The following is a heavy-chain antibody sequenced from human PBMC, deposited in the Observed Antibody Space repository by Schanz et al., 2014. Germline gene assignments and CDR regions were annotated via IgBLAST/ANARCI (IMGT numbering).Heavy chain of an antibody. CDR2: IIPILGIA. Sequence: QVQLVQSGAEVKKPGSSVKVSCKASGGTFSTYTISWVRQAPGQGLEWMGRIIPILGIANYAQNFQGRVTITADKSTSTAYMELSSLTSEDTAVYYCAKVAEEGPHINNWGGDYFDFWGQGTLVTVSS. V-gene: IGHV1-69*02. D-gene: IGHD3-16*01. J-gene: IGHJ4*02. CDR1: GGTFSTYT. CDR3: AKVAEEGPHINNWGGDYFDF.